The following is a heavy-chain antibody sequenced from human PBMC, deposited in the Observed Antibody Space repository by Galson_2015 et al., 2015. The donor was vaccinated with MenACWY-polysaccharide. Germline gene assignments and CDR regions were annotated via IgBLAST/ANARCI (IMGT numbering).Heavy chain of an antibody. Sequence: SVKVSCKASGYTFTGYYMHWVRQAPGQGLEWMGRINPNSGGTNYAQKFQGRVTMTRDTSISTAYMELSRLRSDDTAVYYRARDTDDSSGYYSPTWDYWGQGTLVTVSS. CDR2: INPNSGGT. CDR1: GYTFTGYY. V-gene: IGHV1-2*06. CDR3: ARDTDDSSGYYSPTWDY. D-gene: IGHD3-22*01. J-gene: IGHJ4*02.